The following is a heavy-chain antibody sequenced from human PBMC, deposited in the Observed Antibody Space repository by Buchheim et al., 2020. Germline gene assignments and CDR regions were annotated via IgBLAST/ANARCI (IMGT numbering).Heavy chain of an antibody. CDR2: IVGSGSTT. Sequence: EVQLVESGGHFVQPGGSLRLSCAASGFTFPSYAMIWVRQAPGKGLEWVSAIVGSGSTTSYAESVRGRFNISRDNSKDTLYLQMNSLRVEDTARYFCAKTLRGSYYYDATGYSSDSWGQGTL. V-gene: IGHV3-23*04. D-gene: IGHD3-22*01. J-gene: IGHJ5*02. CDR3: AKTLRGSYYYDATGYSSDS. CDR1: GFTFPSYA.